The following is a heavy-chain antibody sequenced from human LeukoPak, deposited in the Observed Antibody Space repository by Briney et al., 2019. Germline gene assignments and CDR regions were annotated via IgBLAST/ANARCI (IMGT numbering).Heavy chain of an antibody. Sequence: GGSLRLSCAASGFTIGPYAMYWVRQGPGRGLEWVSVIKADGSGTFYADSVRGRFTTSRDNSKNSLYLQMNSLASEDTALYYCATWAFYHNLDVWGQGTTVIVSS. CDR2: IKADGSGT. J-gene: IGHJ6*02. CDR1: GFTIGPYA. V-gene: IGHV3-43*02. CDR3: ATWAFYHNLDV. D-gene: IGHD2/OR15-2a*01.